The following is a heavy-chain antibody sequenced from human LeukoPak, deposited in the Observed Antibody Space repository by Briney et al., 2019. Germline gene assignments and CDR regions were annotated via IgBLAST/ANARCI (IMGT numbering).Heavy chain of an antibody. CDR1: SRNYA. J-gene: IGHJ6*03. V-gene: IGHV1-69*13. Sequence: SVKVSCKGASRNYAFSWVRQAHGQGLEWMGGIIPVFGTANYAQKFQGRLSLTADESTGTAYMELGSLRSEDSAIYYCASGPPLTNDDTPEGYYHYYMDVWGKGTTVTISS. D-gene: IGHD1-1*01. CDR2: IIPVFGTA. CDR3: ASGPPLTNDDTPEGYYHYYMDV.